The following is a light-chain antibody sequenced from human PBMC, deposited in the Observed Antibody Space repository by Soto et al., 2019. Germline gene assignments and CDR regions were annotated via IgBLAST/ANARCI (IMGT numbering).Light chain of an antibody. CDR2: GAS. CDR1: ESVRSN. Sequence: EIVMTQSPATLSVSPGERATISCRASESVRSNLAWNQQKPGQAPRLLIYGASTRATGIPARFSGSGSGTEFTLTISSLQSEDFAVYYCQQYNNWPQTFGQGTKVEIK. J-gene: IGKJ1*01. CDR3: QQYNNWPQT. V-gene: IGKV3-15*01.